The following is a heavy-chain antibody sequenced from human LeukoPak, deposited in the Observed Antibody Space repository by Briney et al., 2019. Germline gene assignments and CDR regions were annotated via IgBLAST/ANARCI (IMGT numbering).Heavy chain of an antibody. CDR3: ARGRSLLWFGAKTNWFDP. CDR2: INHSGST. Sequence: SETLSLTRAVYGGSFSGYYWSWIRQPPGKGLEWIGEINHSGSTNYNPSLKSRVTISVDTSKNQFSLKLSSVTAADTAVYYCARGRSLLWFGAKTNWFDPWGQGTLVTVSS. V-gene: IGHV4-34*01. J-gene: IGHJ5*02. CDR1: GGSFSGYY. D-gene: IGHD3-10*01.